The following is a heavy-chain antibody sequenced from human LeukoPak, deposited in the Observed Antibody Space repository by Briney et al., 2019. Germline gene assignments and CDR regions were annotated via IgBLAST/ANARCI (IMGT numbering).Heavy chain of an antibody. CDR3: ARRSSSSWYENWFDP. CDR1: GGSISSSSYY. D-gene: IGHD6-13*01. J-gene: IGHJ5*02. Sequence: PSETLSCTCTVSGGSISSSSYYWGWIRQPPGKGLEWIGSIYYSGSTYYNPSLKSRVTISVDTSKNQFSLKLSSVTAADTAVYYCARRSSSSWYENWFDPWGQGTLVTVSS. CDR2: IYYSGST. V-gene: IGHV4-39*07.